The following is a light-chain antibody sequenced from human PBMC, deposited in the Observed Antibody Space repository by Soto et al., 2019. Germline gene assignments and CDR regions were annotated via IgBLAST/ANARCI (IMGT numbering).Light chain of an antibody. CDR3: QQYGSSGT. CDR1: QSLSSSY. Sequence: EIVLTQSPATLSLSPGERATLSCGASQSLSSSYLAWYQQKPGLAPRLLIYDASSRATGIPDRFSGSGSGTDFTLTISRLEPEDFAVYYCQQYGSSGTFGQGTKVEIK. CDR2: DAS. V-gene: IGKV3D-20*01. J-gene: IGKJ1*01.